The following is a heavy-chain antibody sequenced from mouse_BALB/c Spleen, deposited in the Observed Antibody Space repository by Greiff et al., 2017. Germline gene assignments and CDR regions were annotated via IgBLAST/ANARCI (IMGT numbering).Heavy chain of an antibody. CDR3: ARGIDFDY. V-gene: IGHV3-2*02. J-gene: IGHJ2*01. CDR2: ISYSGST. Sequence: EVKLQESGPGLVKPSQSLSLTCTVTGYSITSDYAWNWIRQFPGNKLEWMGYISYSGSTSYNPSLKSRISITRDTSKNQFFLQLNSVTTEDTATYYCARGIDFDYWGQGTTLTVSS. CDR1: GYSITSDYA.